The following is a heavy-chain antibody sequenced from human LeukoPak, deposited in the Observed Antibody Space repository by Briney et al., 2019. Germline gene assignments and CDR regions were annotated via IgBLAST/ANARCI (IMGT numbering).Heavy chain of an antibody. J-gene: IGHJ3*02. V-gene: IGHV1-69*15. CDR3: ARNRPTAMVTGAFDI. D-gene: IGHD5-18*01. CDR1: GGTFSSYA. Sequence: SVKVSCKASGGTFSSYAISWVRQAPGQGLEWMGRIIPIFCTANYAQKFQGRVTITPDESTSTAYMELSSRRSEDTAVYYCARNRPTAMVTGAFDIWGQGTMVTVSS. CDR2: IIPIFCTA.